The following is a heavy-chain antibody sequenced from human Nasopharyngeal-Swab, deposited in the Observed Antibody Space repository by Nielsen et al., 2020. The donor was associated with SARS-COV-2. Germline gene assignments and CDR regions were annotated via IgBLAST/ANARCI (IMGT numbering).Heavy chain of an antibody. Sequence: SLKISCETSGFTFDDYAMYWVRQAPGKGLEWVSGISWNGNIRGHADSLEGRFTISRDNAKSSLYLQMNSLRVEDTALYYCARENNWETLRYIDLWGRGTLVTVPS. CDR3: ARENNWETLRYIDL. J-gene: IGHJ2*01. V-gene: IGHV3-9*01. CDR2: ISWNGNIR. CDR1: GFTFDDYA. D-gene: IGHD1-20*01.